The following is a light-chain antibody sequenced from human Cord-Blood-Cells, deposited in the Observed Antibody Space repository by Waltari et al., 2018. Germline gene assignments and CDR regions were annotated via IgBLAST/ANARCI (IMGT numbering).Light chain of an antibody. Sequence: DIQMTQSPSSLSASVGDRVTITCRASKSISSNLNWYQQKPGKAPKLLIYAASRLQSGVPSRFSGSGSGTDFTLTISSLQPEDFATYYCQQSYRTPFTFGPGTKVDIK. V-gene: IGKV1-39*01. CDR3: QQSYRTPFT. J-gene: IGKJ3*01. CDR2: AAS. CDR1: KSISSN.